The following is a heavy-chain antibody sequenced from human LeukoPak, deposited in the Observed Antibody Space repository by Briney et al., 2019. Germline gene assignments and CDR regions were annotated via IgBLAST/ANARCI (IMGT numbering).Heavy chain of an antibody. D-gene: IGHD1-26*01. CDR2: ISAYNGNT. CDR1: GYTFTSYG. Sequence: ASVEVSCKASGYTFTSYGISWVRQAPGQGLEWMGWISAYNGNTNYAQKLQGRVTMTTDTSTSTAYMELRSLRSDDTAVYYCTRDHGSGSERPDAFDIWGQGTMVTVSS. CDR3: TRDHGSGSERPDAFDI. J-gene: IGHJ3*02. V-gene: IGHV1-18*01.